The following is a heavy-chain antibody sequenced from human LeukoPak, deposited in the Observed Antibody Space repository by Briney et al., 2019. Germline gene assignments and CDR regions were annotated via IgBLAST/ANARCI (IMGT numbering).Heavy chain of an antibody. CDR3: ARETTVTQGLDY. D-gene: IGHD4-17*01. CDR1: VGSISSYY. V-gene: IGHV4-4*07. Sequence: PSDPLSLTCTLSVGSISSYYWRWIRQPAGKGLEWIVRNYTSGSTDYNPSLKSRVTMSVDTSKNQFSLKLSSVTAADTAVYYCARETTVTQGLDYWGQGTLVTVSS. CDR2: NYTSGST. J-gene: IGHJ4*02.